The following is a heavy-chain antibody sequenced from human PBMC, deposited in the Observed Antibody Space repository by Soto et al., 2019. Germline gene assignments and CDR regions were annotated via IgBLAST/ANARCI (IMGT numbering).Heavy chain of an antibody. CDR3: ARKDDLYSSGWADAFDI. Sequence: SETLSLTCTVSGGSISSYYWSWIRQPPGKGLEWIGYIYYSGSTNYNPSLKSRVTISVDTSKNQFSLKLSSVTAADTAVYYCARKDDLYSSGWADAFDIWGQGTMVTVSS. D-gene: IGHD6-19*01. J-gene: IGHJ3*02. CDR1: GGSISSYY. CDR2: IYYSGST. V-gene: IGHV4-59*01.